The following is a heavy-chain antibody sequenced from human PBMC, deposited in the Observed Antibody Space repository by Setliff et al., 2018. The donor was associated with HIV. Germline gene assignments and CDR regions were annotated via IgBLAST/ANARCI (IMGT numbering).Heavy chain of an antibody. J-gene: IGHJ4*02. CDR2: IYTSGST. Sequence: SETLSLTCTVSGGSIGSYYWSWIRQPPGKGLEWIGYIYTSGSTNYNPSLRSRVTISIDTSKNQFSLKLTSVTAADTAVYYCARESYGSGTYDYWGQGTLVTVSS. D-gene: IGHD3-10*01. V-gene: IGHV4-4*08. CDR3: ARESYGSGTYDY. CDR1: GGSIGSYY.